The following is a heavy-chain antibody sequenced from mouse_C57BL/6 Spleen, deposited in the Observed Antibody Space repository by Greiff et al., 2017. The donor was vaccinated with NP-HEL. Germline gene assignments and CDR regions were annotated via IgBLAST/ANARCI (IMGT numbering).Heavy chain of an antibody. J-gene: IGHJ4*01. CDR1: GYTFTSYW. CDR3: ASPPDYYGSSYRGAMDY. V-gene: IGHV1-64*01. D-gene: IGHD1-1*01. CDR2: IHPNSGST. Sequence: QVQLQQPGAELVKPGASVKLSCKASGYTFTSYWMHWVKQRPGQGLEWIGMIHPNSGSTNYNEKFKSKATLTVDKSSSTAYMQLSSLTSEDSAVYYCASPPDYYGSSYRGAMDYWGQGTSVTVSS.